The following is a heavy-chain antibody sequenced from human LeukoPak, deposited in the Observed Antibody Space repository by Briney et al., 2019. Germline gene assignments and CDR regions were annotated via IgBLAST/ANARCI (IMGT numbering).Heavy chain of an antibody. V-gene: IGHV3-23*01. CDR2: ISGSGGST. Sequence: PGGSLRLSCAASGFTFSSYAMSWVRQAPGKGLEWVSAISGSGGSTYYADSVKGRFTISTDSSKNTLHLQMNSLRAEDTAVYYCAKDRSGDYSEYFDYWGQGTLVTVSS. D-gene: IGHD4-11*01. J-gene: IGHJ4*02. CDR1: GFTFSSYA. CDR3: AKDRSGDYSEYFDY.